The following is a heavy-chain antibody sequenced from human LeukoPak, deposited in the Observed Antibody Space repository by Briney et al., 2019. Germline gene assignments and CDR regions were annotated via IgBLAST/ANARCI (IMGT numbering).Heavy chain of an antibody. CDR2: ISYDGSNK. CDR1: GFTFSSYG. Sequence: GGSLRLSCAASGFTFSSYGMHWVRQAPGKGRAWVAVISYDGSNKYYADSVKGRFTISRDNSKNTLYLQMNSLRAEDTAVYYCAKDYYDSRSNGYWGQGTLVTVSS. D-gene: IGHD3-22*01. V-gene: IGHV3-30*18. J-gene: IGHJ4*02. CDR3: AKDYYDSRSNGY.